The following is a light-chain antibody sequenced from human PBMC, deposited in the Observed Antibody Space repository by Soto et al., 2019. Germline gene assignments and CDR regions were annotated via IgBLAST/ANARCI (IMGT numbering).Light chain of an antibody. CDR3: QQYNNWPYT. Sequence: EIVMTQSPATLSVSPGERATLSCRASQSVSSNLAWYQQKPAQAPRLLIYGASTRATGIPARFSGSGSGTEITLTISSLQSEDFAVYYWQQYNNWPYTFGQGTKLEIK. CDR1: QSVSSN. CDR2: GAS. J-gene: IGKJ2*01. V-gene: IGKV3-15*01.